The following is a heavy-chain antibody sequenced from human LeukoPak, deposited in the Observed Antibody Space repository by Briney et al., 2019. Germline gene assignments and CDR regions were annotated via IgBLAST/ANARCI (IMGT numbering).Heavy chain of an antibody. Sequence: ASVKVSCKASEYTFTSYAMNWVRQAPGQGLEWMGWINTKTGNPTYAQGFTGRFVFSLDTSVSTAYLQISSLKAEDTAVYYCARDWWVYGSTWYEIDVWGQGTLVTVSS. D-gene: IGHD6-13*01. J-gene: IGHJ4*02. CDR1: EYTFTSYA. V-gene: IGHV7-4-1*02. CDR3: ARDWWVYGSTWYEIDV. CDR2: INTKTGNP.